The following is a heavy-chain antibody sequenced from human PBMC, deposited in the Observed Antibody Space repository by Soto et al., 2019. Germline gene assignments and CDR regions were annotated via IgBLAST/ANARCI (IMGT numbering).Heavy chain of an antibody. CDR2: IDWDDDK. Sequence: SGPTLVNPTQTLTLTCTFSGFSLSTSGMCVSWIRRPPGKALEWLARIDWDDDKYYSTSLKTRLTISKDTSKNQVVLTMTNMEPVETATFYCAGIVEAAAVAFWSVPWGEEPLIPV. CDR3: AGIVEAAAVAFWSVP. D-gene: IGHD6-25*01. CDR1: GFSLSTSGMC. J-gene: IGHJ5*02. V-gene: IGHV2-70*11.